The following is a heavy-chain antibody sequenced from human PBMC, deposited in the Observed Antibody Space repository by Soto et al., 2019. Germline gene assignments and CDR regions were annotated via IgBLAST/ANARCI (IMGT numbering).Heavy chain of an antibody. J-gene: IGHJ2*01. CDR1: GFTFSSYW. V-gene: IGHV3-7*01. Sequence: EVQLVESGGGLVQPGGSLRLSCAASGFTFSSYWMSWVRQAPGKGLEWVANIKQDGSEKYYVDSVKGRFTISRDNAKNSLYLQMNSLRAEDTAVYYCARVQRWELRPYWYFDLWGRGTLVTVSS. CDR3: ARVQRWELRPYWYFDL. CDR2: IKQDGSEK. D-gene: IGHD1-26*01.